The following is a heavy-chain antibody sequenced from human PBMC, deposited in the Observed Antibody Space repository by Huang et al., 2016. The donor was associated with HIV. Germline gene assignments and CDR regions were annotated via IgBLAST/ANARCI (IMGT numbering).Heavy chain of an antibody. J-gene: IGHJ4*02. V-gene: IGHV4-4*07. Sequence: QVQMQESGPGLVKPSETLSLTCTVSGASISNYYWSWIRPPAGKGLEWIGRIYTTRSTNYNPSLKSRVSMSVDTSRNQFSLRMTSVTAADTAVYYCARVEGSSYGFWDWGQGTLVTVSS. CDR3: ARVEGSSYGFWD. D-gene: IGHD5-18*01. CDR1: GASISNYY. CDR2: IYTTRST.